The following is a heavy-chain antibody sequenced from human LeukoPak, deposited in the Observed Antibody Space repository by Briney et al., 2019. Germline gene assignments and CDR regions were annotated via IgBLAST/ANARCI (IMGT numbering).Heavy chain of an antibody. CDR1: GYTFPGYY. CDR2: INPNSGGT. Sequence: ASVKVSCKASGYTFPGYYMHWVRQAPGQGLEWMGWINPNSGGTNYAQKFQGRVTMTRDTSISTAYMELGRLRSDDTAVYYCAREHSSSSGKVFDYWGQGTLVTVSS. D-gene: IGHD6-6*01. V-gene: IGHV1-2*02. CDR3: AREHSSSSGKVFDY. J-gene: IGHJ4*02.